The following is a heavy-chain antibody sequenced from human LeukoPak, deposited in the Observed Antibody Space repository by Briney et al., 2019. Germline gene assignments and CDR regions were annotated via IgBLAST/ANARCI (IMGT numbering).Heavy chain of an antibody. V-gene: IGHV4-34*01. Sequence: SETLSLTCGVSGASFSEYVWNWVRQSPAEGLEWIGEIKHGGGATYNPSLMGRVTISADTSKNQFSLKLSSVAAADTAVYFCARGPHYYGDYIRYFPDAFHVWGRGTVVSVSS. J-gene: IGHJ3*01. CDR3: ARGPHYYGDYIRYFPDAFHV. D-gene: IGHD4-17*01. CDR1: GASFSEYV. CDR2: IKHGGGA.